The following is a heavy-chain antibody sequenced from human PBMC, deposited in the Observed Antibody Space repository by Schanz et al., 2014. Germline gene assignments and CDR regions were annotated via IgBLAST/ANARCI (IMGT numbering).Heavy chain of an antibody. Sequence: EVQLVESGGGLIQPGGSLRLSCAASGFGFSSYSMNWVRQAPGKGLEWVSYISGSSRTIYYADSMKGRFTISRDNAKNSLFLQMNSLRAEDTAVYYCAKSQGSSFDSWGQGTLVTVSS. CDR1: GFGFSSYS. J-gene: IGHJ4*02. CDR2: ISGSSRTI. D-gene: IGHD6-13*01. CDR3: AKSQGSSFDS. V-gene: IGHV3-48*01.